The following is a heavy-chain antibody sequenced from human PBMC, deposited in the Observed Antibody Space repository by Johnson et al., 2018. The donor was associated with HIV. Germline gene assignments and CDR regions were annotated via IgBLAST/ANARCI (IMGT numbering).Heavy chain of an antibody. D-gene: IGHD1-26*01. J-gene: IGHJ3*02. Sequence: QVQLVESGGVLVQPGGSLRLSCGGSGFSFSIYWLTWIRQAPGKGLEWVSYISSSGSTIYYADSVKGRFTISRDNAKNSLYLQMNSLRVEDTAVYYCAKAVGGYAFDIWGQGTMVTVSS. CDR3: AKAVGGYAFDI. CDR2: ISSSGSTI. V-gene: IGHV3-11*04. CDR1: GFSFSIYW.